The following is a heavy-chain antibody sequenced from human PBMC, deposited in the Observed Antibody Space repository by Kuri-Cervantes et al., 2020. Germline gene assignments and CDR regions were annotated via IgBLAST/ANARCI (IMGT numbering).Heavy chain of an antibody. J-gene: IGHJ4*02. CDR1: GASISSGGYS. V-gene: IGHV4-30-2*01. Sequence: PRSLTPSCAVSGASISSGGYSWRWIRQPPGKGLEWIGYIYHSGSTYYSPSLKSRASISVDTSKNQLSLKLSSVTAADTAVYYCANYRHASMFDYWGQGTLVTVSS. CDR3: ANYRHASMFDY. D-gene: IGHD3-16*02. CDR2: IYHSGST.